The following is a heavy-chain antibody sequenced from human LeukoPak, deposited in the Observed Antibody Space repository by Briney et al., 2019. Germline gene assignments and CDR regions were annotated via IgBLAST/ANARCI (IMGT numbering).Heavy chain of an antibody. CDR3: AKGTYSSSPRDY. CDR2: ISGSGGST. Sequence: PGGSLRLSCAASGFTFSSCAMSWVRQPPGKGLEWVSAISGSGGSTYYAGSVKGRFTISRNNTKNTLFLQMNSLRAEDTAVYYCAKGTYSSSPRDYWGQGTLVTVSS. CDR1: GFTFSSCA. D-gene: IGHD6-6*01. J-gene: IGHJ4*02. V-gene: IGHV3-23*01.